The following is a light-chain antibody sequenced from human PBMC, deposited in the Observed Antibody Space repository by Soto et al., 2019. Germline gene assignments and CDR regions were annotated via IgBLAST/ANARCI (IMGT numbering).Light chain of an antibody. Sequence: DIQMTQYPSTLSSSVGDRVTITCRASQSINRWLAWYQQKPGKAPKLLIHKASSLESGVPSRFSGSASGTEFTPIISRLQPDDFAGYVCLKDNCCPLTLCGGTKVEIK. CDR1: QSINRW. CDR3: LKDNCCPLT. CDR2: KAS. J-gene: IGKJ4*01. V-gene: IGKV1-5*03.